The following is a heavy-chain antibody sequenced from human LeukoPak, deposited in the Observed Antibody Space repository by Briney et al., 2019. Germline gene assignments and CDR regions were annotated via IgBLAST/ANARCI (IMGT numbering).Heavy chain of an antibody. V-gene: IGHV1-2*07. Sequence: ASVKVSCKASGYTFTGYYMHWVRQAPGQGLEWMGWINPNSGGTNYAHKFQGRVTMTRDTSISTAYMELSRLRSDDTAVYYCARGLLVRGYYYYMDVWGKGTTVTVSS. CDR3: ARGLLVRGYYYYMDV. CDR1: GYTFTGYY. D-gene: IGHD3-10*01. J-gene: IGHJ6*03. CDR2: INPNSGGT.